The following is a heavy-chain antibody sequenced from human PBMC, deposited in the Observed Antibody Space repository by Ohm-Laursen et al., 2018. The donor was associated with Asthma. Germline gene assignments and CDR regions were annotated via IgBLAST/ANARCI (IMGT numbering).Heavy chain of an antibody. CDR3: AKGRQVGATKYYFDY. D-gene: IGHD1-26*01. J-gene: IGHJ4*02. CDR1: GFTFSSYA. CDR2: ISGSGGST. V-gene: IGHV3-23*01. Sequence: SLRLSCSASGFTFSSYAMSWVRQAPGKGLEWVSAISGSGGSTYYADSVKGRFTISRDNSKNTLYLQMNSLRAEDTAVYYCAKGRQVGATKYYFDYWGQGTLVTVSS.